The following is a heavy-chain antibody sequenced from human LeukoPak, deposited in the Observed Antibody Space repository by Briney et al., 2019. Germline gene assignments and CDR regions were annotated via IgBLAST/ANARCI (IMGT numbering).Heavy chain of an antibody. V-gene: IGHV3-30*18. CDR3: AKDIGHYYDSSGYNLQYYFDY. Sequence: PGGSLRLSCAPSGFTFSSYGMHWVRQAPGKGLEWVAVISYDGSNKYYADSVKGRFTISRDNSKNTLYLQMNSLRAEDTAVYYCAKDIGHYYDSSGYNLQYYFDYWGQGTLVTVSS. CDR1: GFTFSSYG. CDR2: ISYDGSNK. D-gene: IGHD3-22*01. J-gene: IGHJ4*02.